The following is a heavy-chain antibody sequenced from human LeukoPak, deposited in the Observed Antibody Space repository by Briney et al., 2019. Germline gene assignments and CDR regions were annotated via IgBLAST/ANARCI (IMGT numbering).Heavy chain of an antibody. Sequence: PGGSLRLSCAASGFIFSNAWMSWVRQAPGKGLEWVGRIKSKTDGGTTDYAAPVKGRFTISRDDSKNTLYLQMNSLKTEDTAVYYCTTGIAVAGTGPYYFDYWGQGTLVTVSS. D-gene: IGHD6-19*01. CDR1: GFIFSNAW. CDR2: IKSKTDGGTT. J-gene: IGHJ4*02. V-gene: IGHV3-15*01. CDR3: TTGIAVAGTGPYYFDY.